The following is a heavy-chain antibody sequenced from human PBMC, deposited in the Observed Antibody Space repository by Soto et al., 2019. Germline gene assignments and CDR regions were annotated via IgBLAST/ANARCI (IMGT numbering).Heavy chain of an antibody. D-gene: IGHD6-19*01. CDR3: TRLRLGSSRSSDY. CDR2: IKNKANSYTT. J-gene: IGHJ4*02. CDR1: GFTYSDHY. V-gene: IGHV3-72*01. Sequence: EVQLVESGGGLVQPEGSLRLSCAASGFTYSDHYMDWVRQAPGKGLEWVGRIKNKANSYTTEYAAPVKGRFIISRDDSKNSVFLQTNRLKTDDTAVYYCTRLRLGSSRSSDYWGLGILVTVSS.